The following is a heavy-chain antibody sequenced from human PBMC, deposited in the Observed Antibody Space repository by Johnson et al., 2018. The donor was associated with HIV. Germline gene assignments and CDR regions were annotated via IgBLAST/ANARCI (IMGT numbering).Heavy chain of an antibody. D-gene: IGHD6-13*01. CDR3: ASSRRGQQLVPLAFDI. CDR2: IYSGGST. Sequence: VQLVESGGGLVKPGGSLRLSCAASGFTFSDYYMSWIRQAPGKGLEWVSVIYSGGSTYYADSVKGRFTISRDNSKNTLYLQMNSLRAEDTAVYYCASSRRGQQLVPLAFDIWGQGTMVTVSS. J-gene: IGHJ3*02. CDR1: GFTFSDYY. V-gene: IGHV3-66*02.